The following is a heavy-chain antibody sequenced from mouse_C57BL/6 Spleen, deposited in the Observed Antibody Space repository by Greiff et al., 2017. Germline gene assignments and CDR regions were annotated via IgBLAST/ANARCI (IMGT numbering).Heavy chain of an antibody. J-gene: IGHJ4*01. CDR1: GYSITSDY. CDR2: ISYSGST. Sequence: EVQLQESGPGLAKPSQTLSLTCSVTGYSITSDYWNWIRKFPGNKLEYMGYISYSGSTYYNPSLQSRFSITRDTSKNQYYLQLNSVTTEDTATYYCARLRGGLYYAMDYWGQGTSVTVSS. V-gene: IGHV3-8*01. CDR3: ARLRGGLYYAMDY.